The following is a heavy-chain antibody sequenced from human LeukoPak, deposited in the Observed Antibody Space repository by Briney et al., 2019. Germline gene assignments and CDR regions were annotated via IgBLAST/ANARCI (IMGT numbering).Heavy chain of an antibody. CDR2: ISGSGGST. J-gene: IGHJ4*02. V-gene: IGHV3-23*01. D-gene: IGHD5-12*01. CDR1: GFTFSSYA. Sequence: GGFLRLSCAASGFTFSSYAMSWVRQAPGKGLEWVSAISGSGGSTYYADSVKGRFTISRDNSKNTLYLQMNSLRAEDTAVYYCAKWDIYSGYDSGRYYFDYWGQGTLVTVSS. CDR3: AKWDIYSGYDSGRYYFDY.